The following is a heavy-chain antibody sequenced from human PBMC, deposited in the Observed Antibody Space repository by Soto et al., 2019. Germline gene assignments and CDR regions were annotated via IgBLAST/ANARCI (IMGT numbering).Heavy chain of an antibody. J-gene: IGHJ6*02. D-gene: IGHD3-22*01. CDR3: AIARGDSSGDYYPNHYYYYGMDV. CDR1: GYSFTSYW. Sequence: ESLKIACNGSGYSFTSYWIGWVRQIPGKGLDWMRIIYTGDSDTRYSPSFQGQVAISADKSISTAYLQWSSLKASDTAMYYSAIARGDSSGDYYPNHYYYYGMDVWGQGTTVTVS. V-gene: IGHV5-51*01. CDR2: IYTGDSDT.